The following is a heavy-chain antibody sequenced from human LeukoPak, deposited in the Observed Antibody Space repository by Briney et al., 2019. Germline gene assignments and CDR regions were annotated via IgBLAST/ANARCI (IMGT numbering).Heavy chain of an antibody. V-gene: IGHV4-39*01. J-gene: IGHJ4*02. CDR1: GGSISSSSYY. Sequence: SETLSLTCTVSGGSISSSSYYWGWIRQPPGKGLEWIGSIYYSGSTYYNPSLKSRVTISVDTSKNQFSLKLSSVTAADTAVYYCARNPTYYDFWSGPRNFDYWGQGTLVTVSS. D-gene: IGHD3-3*01. CDR2: IYYSGST. CDR3: ARNPTYYDFWSGPRNFDY.